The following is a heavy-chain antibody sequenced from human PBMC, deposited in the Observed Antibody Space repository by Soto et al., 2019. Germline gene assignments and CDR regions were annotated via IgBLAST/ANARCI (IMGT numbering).Heavy chain of an antibody. CDR1: GGSFSGYY. J-gene: IGHJ3*02. V-gene: IGHV4-34*01. D-gene: IGHD3-22*01. CDR2: INHSGST. CDR3: ARVGYYDGSGYNAFNM. Sequence: AETLSLTCAVYGGSFSGYYWSWIRQPPGKGLEWIGEINHSGSTNYNPSLKSRVNISVDTSKNQFSLKLSSVTVAVTAVYYCARVGYYDGSGYNAFNMWGLGTMVT.